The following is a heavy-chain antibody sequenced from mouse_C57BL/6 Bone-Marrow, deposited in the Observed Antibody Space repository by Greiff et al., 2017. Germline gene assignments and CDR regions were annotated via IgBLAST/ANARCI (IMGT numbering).Heavy chain of an antibody. Sequence: EVQLQQPGPELVKPGASVKMSCKASGYTFTDYNMHWVKQSHGKSLEWIGYINPNNGGTSYNQKFKGKATLTVNKSSSTAYMELRSLTSEDSAVYYCARNAYYSNYFDYWGQGTTLTVSS. CDR1: GYTFTDYN. CDR2: INPNNGGT. CDR3: ARNAYYSNYFDY. D-gene: IGHD2-5*01. V-gene: IGHV1-22*01. J-gene: IGHJ2*01.